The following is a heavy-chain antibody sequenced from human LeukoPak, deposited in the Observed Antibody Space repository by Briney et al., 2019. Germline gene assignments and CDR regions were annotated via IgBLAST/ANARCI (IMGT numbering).Heavy chain of an antibody. D-gene: IGHD4-11*01. CDR2: SNPEDGET. J-gene: IGHJ3*02. CDR3: ARDGPTTVTNMDAFDI. CDR1: GYTLTELS. Sequence: GASVKVSCKVSGYTLTELSMYWVRQAPGKGLEWMGGSNPEDGETIYAQKFQGRVTMTEDTSTDTAYMELSSLRSEDTAVYYCARDGPTTVTNMDAFDIWGQGTMVTVSS. V-gene: IGHV1-24*01.